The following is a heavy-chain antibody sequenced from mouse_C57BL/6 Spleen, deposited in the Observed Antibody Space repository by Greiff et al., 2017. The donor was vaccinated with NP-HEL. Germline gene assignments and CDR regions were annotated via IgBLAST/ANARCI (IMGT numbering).Heavy chain of an antibody. CDR2: ISSGGSYT. Sequence: EVNLVESGGDLVKPGGSLKLSCAASGFTFSSYGMSWVRQTPDKRLEWVATISSGGSYTYYPDSVKGRFAISRDNAKYTLYLQMSSLKSEDTAMYYCARQAGGNYVWFAYWGQGTLVTVSA. CDR3: ARQAGGNYVWFAY. J-gene: IGHJ3*01. D-gene: IGHD2-1*01. CDR1: GFTFSSYG. V-gene: IGHV5-6*01.